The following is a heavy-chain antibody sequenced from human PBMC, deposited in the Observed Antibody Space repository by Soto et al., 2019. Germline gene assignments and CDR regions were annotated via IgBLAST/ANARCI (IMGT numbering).Heavy chain of an antibody. CDR1: GGSFSGYY. J-gene: IGHJ6*02. Sequence: SETLSLTCAVYGGSFSGYYWSWIRQPPGKGLEWIGEINHSGSTNYNPPLKSRVTISVDTSKNQFSLKLSSVTAADTAVYYCARGCSSRPLGSSYGTLWANYYYYYGMDVWGQGTTVTVSS. CDR3: ARGCSSRPLGSSYGTLWANYYYYYGMDV. V-gene: IGHV4-34*01. CDR2: INHSGST. D-gene: IGHD5-18*01.